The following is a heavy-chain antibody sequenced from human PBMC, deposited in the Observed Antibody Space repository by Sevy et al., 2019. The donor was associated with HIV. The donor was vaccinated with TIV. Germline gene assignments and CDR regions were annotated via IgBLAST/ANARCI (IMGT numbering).Heavy chain of an antibody. D-gene: IGHD2-2*01. J-gene: IGHJ6*02. CDR1: GGSISSYY. Sequence: SETLSLTCTVSGGSISSYYWSWIRQPPGKGLEWIGYIYYSGSTNYNPSLKSRVTISVDTSKNQFSLKLSSVTAADTAVYYCARDQGYCSSTSCQGYYYYYGMDVWGQGTTVTVSS. V-gene: IGHV4-59*01. CDR2: IYYSGST. CDR3: ARDQGYCSSTSCQGYYYYYGMDV.